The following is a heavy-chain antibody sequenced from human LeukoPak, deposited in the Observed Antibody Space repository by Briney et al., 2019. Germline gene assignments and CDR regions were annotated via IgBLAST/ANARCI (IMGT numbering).Heavy chain of an antibody. D-gene: IGHD2-21*01. CDR1: GGSLSSHY. CDR3: ARRSGVLDSRDSRYYFDH. Sequence: PSETLSLTCIVSGGSLSSHYWSWIRQPPGKGLEYIGYIYYSGSTDYNPFLKSRVTISLDTSKNQFSLNLTSVAAADTAVYYCARRSGVLDSRDSRYYFDHWGQGTLVTVSS. J-gene: IGHJ4*02. V-gene: IGHV4-59*11. CDR2: IYYSGST.